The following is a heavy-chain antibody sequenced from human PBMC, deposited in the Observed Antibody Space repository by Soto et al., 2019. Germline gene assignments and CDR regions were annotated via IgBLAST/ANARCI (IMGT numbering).Heavy chain of an antibody. CDR3: ARREAVGATNRVSVSFDP. CDR2: INHSGST. Sequence: PSETLSLTCAVYGESFSGYYWSWIRQPPGKGLEWIGEINHSGSTNYNPSLKSRVTISVDTSKNQFSLKLSSVTAADTAVYYCARREAVGATNRVSVSFDPWGQGTLVTVSS. V-gene: IGHV4-34*01. CDR1: GESFSGYY. J-gene: IGHJ5*02. D-gene: IGHD1-26*01.